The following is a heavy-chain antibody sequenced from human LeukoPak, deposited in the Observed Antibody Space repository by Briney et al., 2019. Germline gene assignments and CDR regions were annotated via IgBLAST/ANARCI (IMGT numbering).Heavy chain of an antibody. V-gene: IGHV3-48*03. CDR2: ISSSGSTI. CDR1: GFTFSSYE. D-gene: IGHD3-22*01. CDR3: AKAHPPHYYDSSGYYFDY. Sequence: GGSLRLSCAASGFTFSSYEMNWVRQAPGKGLEWVSYISSSGSTIYYADSVKGRFTISRDNSKNTLYLQMNSLRAEDTAVYYCAKAHPPHYYDSSGYYFDYWGQGTLVTVSS. J-gene: IGHJ4*02.